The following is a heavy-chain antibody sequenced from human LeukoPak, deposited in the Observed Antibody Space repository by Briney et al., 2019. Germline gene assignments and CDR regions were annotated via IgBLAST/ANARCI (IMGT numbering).Heavy chain of an antibody. CDR3: ARVGNYLDY. D-gene: IGHD1-26*01. J-gene: IGHJ4*02. Sequence: PGGSLRLSCAASVFTFSAHYMDWVRQTPGKGLEWVGRIRNKDNKYIIEYAASVKGRFTISGDDSKSKLYLQMNSLKTEDTAVYYCARVGNYLDYWGQGTLVIVSS. CDR2: IRNKDNKYII. CDR1: VFTFSAHY. V-gene: IGHV3-72*01.